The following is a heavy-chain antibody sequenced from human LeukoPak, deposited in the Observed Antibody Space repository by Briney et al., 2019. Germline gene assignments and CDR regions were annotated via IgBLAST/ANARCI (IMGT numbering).Heavy chain of an antibody. V-gene: IGHV1-18*04. J-gene: IGHJ4*02. CDR1: GYTFTSYY. D-gene: IGHD6-13*01. Sequence: GASVKVSCKASGYTFTSYYMHWVRQAPGQGLEWMGWISAYNGNTNYAQKLQGRVTMTTDTSTSTAYMELRSLRSDDTAVYYCATRIAAAHFDYWGRGTLVTVSS. CDR2: ISAYNGNT. CDR3: ATRIAAAHFDY.